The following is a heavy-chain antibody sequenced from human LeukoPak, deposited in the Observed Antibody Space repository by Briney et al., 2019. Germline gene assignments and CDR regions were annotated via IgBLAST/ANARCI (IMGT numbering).Heavy chain of an antibody. Sequence: SGTLSLTCAVSGGSISSSNWWSWVRQPPGKGLEWIGEIYHSGSTNYNPSLKSRVTISVDKSKNQFSLKLSSVTAVDTAVYYCARLGAVTTRFYGMDVWGQGTTVTVSS. D-gene: IGHD4-17*01. J-gene: IGHJ6*02. CDR2: IYHSGST. V-gene: IGHV4-4*02. CDR3: ARLGAVTTRFYGMDV. CDR1: GGSISSSNW.